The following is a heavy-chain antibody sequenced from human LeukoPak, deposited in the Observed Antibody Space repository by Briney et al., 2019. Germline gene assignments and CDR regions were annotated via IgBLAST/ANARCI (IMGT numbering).Heavy chain of an antibody. V-gene: IGHV4-59*08. J-gene: IGHJ4*02. CDR3: VRHHCSSTRCYSFSD. CDR1: GGSISSYY. CDR2: IFSSGST. D-gene: IGHD2-2*01. Sequence: SETLSLTCSVSGGSISSYYWSWIRQSPGKELEWIGYIFSSGSTNYNPSLKSRVTISVDTSKNQFSLKLSSVTAADTAIYYCVRHHCSSTRCYSFSDWGQGTLVTVSS.